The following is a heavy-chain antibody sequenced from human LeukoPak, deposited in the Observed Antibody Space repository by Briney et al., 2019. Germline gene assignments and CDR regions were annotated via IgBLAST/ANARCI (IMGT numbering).Heavy chain of an antibody. CDR2: INPNSGGT. J-gene: IGHJ3*02. Sequence: ASVKVSCKASGYTFTSYAMNWVRQAPGQGLEWMGWINPNSGGTNYAQKFQGWVTMTRDTSISTAYMELSRLRSDDTAVYYCARDLYSSGWTDAFDIWGKGTTVTVSS. D-gene: IGHD6-19*01. CDR3: ARDLYSSGWTDAFDI. V-gene: IGHV1-2*04. CDR1: GYTFTSYA.